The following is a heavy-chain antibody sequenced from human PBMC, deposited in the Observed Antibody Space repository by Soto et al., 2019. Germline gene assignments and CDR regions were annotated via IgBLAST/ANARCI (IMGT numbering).Heavy chain of an antibody. CDR1: AFTFSTYS. D-gene: IGHD3-10*01. Sequence: PGGSLRLSCAASAFTFSTYSMNWVRQAPGKGLEWVSSISSGSSYIDYADSVKGRFTISRDNAKNTLYLQMNSLRAEDTALYYCARDFGYYGSGTYYNHCHYGMDVWGQGTKVTVSS. CDR2: ISSGSSYI. V-gene: IGHV3-21*06. J-gene: IGHJ6*02. CDR3: ARDFGYYGSGTYYNHCHYGMDV.